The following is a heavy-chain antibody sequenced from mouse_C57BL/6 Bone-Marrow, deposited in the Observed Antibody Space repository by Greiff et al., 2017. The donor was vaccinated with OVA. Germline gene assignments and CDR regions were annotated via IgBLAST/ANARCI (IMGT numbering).Heavy chain of an antibody. CDR3: ARSPLYDGYYVGAMDY. Sequence: QVQLQQPGAELVKPGASVKMSCEASGYTFTSYWITWVKQRPGQGLEWIGDIYPGSGSTNYNEKFKSKATLTVDTSSSTAYMQLSSLTSEDSAVYYCARSPLYDGYYVGAMDYWGQGTSVTVSS. CDR1: GYTFTSYW. V-gene: IGHV1-55*01. D-gene: IGHD2-3*01. CDR2: IYPGSGST. J-gene: IGHJ4*01.